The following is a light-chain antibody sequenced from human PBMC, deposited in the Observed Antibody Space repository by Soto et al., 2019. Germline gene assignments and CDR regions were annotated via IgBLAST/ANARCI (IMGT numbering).Light chain of an antibody. CDR3: AAWDDSLGAYV. CDR1: NSNIGTNT. Sequence: VLTQPPSASATPGPRVTISCSGSNSNIGTNTVNWYQQLPGTAPRLLIYTNNQRPSGVPQRFSVSKTGTSASLAIGGLQSEDGADYYCAAWDDSLGAYVFGTGTKVTVL. V-gene: IGLV1-44*01. CDR2: TNN. J-gene: IGLJ1*01.